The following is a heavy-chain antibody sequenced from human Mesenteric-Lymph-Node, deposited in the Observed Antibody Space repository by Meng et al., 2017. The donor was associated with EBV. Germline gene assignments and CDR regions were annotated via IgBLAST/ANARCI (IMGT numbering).Heavy chain of an antibody. J-gene: IGHJ2*01. CDR2: TYYRSKWYN. V-gene: IGHV6-1*01. CDR3: ARGATSVFDF. CDR1: GDSVSSSRAA. Sequence: QVQPQQSGPGLVKPSQTLSPTCVISGDSVSSSRAAWTWIRQSPSRGLEWLGRTYYRSKWYNDYAVFVKSRITINPDTSKNQFSLQLNSVTPEDTAVYYCARGATSVFDFWGRGTLVTVSS.